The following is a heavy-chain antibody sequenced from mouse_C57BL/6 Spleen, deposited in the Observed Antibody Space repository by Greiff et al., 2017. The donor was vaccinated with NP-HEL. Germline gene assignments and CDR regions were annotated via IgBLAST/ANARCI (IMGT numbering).Heavy chain of an antibody. D-gene: IGHD1-1*01. Sequence: EVMLVESEGGLVQPGSSMKLSCTASGFTFSDYYMAWVRQVPEKGLEWVANINYDGSSTYYLDSLKSRFIISRDNAKNILYLQMSSLKSEDTATYYCARDPNYYGSSYFDYWGQGTTLTVSS. CDR2: INYDGSST. CDR3: ARDPNYYGSSYFDY. CDR1: GFTFSDYY. J-gene: IGHJ2*01. V-gene: IGHV5-16*01.